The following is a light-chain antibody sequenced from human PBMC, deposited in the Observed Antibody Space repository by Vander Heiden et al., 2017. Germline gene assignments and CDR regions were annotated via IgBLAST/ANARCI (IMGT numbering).Light chain of an antibody. J-gene: IGKJ4*01. V-gene: IGKV1-39*01. CDR1: QSISSY. CDR2: VAS. Sequence: DIQMTQSPSSLSASVGDRVTITCRASQSISSYLNWYQQKPGKAPQVLIYVASSLQSGVPSRFSGSGSGTDFTLTSSSLQPEDFATYYCQQSYSTPLTFGGGTKVEIK. CDR3: QQSYSTPLT.